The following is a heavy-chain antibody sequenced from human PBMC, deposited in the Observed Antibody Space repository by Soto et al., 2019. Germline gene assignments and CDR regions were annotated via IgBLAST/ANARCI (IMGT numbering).Heavy chain of an antibody. J-gene: IGHJ4*02. V-gene: IGHV4-34*08. D-gene: IGHD2-21*02. Sequence: SETLSLTCAIYGGTFSSHSRSWVRQPPGKGLEWIGEIDHGGSTNYNPSLKSRVTISGDTSKNQFSLELRSLTAADTGVYYCAAYDVGTIIQDYWGQGTRVTVSS. CDR2: IDHGGST. CDR1: GGTFSSHS. CDR3: AAYDVGTIIQDY.